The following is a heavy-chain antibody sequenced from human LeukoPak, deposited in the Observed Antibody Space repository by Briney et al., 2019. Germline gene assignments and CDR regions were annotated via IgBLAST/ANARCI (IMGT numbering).Heavy chain of an antibody. CDR3: ARAQPDTMIVVVITDAPFDY. D-gene: IGHD3-22*01. V-gene: IGHV4-34*01. CDR2: INHSGST. J-gene: IGHJ4*02. Sequence: SETLSLTCAVYGGSFSGYYRSWIRQPPGKGLEWIGEINHSGSTNYNPSLKSRVTISVDTSKNQFSLKLSSVTAADTAVYYCARAQPDTMIVVVITDAPFDYWGQGTLVTVSS. CDR1: GGSFSGYY.